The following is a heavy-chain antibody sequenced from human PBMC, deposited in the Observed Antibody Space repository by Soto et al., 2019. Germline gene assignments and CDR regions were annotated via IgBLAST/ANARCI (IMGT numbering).Heavy chain of an antibody. Sequence: SETLSLTCTVSGGSISSGDYYWSWIRQPPGKGLGWIGYIYYSGSTYYNPSLKSRVTISVDTSKNQFSLKLSSVTAADTAVYYCARARSGYQLNWGQGTLVTVSS. CDR2: IYYSGST. V-gene: IGHV4-30-4*01. D-gene: IGHD3-22*01. J-gene: IGHJ4*02. CDR1: GGSISSGDYY. CDR3: ARARSGYQLN.